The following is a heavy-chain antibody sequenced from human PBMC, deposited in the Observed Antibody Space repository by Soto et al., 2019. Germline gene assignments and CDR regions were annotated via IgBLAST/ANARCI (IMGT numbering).Heavy chain of an antibody. CDR3: ARGGYSGVGGTGY. Sequence: QVQLVQSGAEVKMPGASVKVSCKASGYTFTDYGINWVRQATGQGLEWMGWMNPKSGDTVYAQKFQGRGSMTRATSISTAYLELNSPKSGDTAVYYCARGGYSGVGGTGYWGQGTLVTVSS. CDR1: GYTFTDYG. J-gene: IGHJ4*02. D-gene: IGHD3-3*01. CDR2: MNPKSGDT. V-gene: IGHV1-8*01.